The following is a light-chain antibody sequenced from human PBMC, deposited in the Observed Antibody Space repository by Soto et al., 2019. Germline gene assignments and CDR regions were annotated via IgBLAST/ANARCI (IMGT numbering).Light chain of an antibody. CDR3: ALYMGTGTSV. CDR1: SGSVSTSYY. CDR2: STN. J-gene: IGLJ3*02. Sequence: QTVVTQEPSFSVSPGRTVTLTCGLSSGSVSTSYYPSWYQLTPGQAPRTLIYSTNTRSSGVPNRFSGSILDNKAAHPITGAQADDESDYYCALYMGTGTSVFGGGTELTVL. V-gene: IGLV8-61*01.